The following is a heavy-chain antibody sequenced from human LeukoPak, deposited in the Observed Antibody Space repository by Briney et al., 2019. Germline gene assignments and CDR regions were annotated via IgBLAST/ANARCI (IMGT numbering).Heavy chain of an antibody. V-gene: IGHV3-53*01. J-gene: IGHJ6*02. D-gene: IGHD3-10*01. CDR2: IYSGGST. Sequence: GGSLRLSCAASGFTVSSNYMSWVRQAPGKGLERVSVIYSGGSTYYADSVKGRFTISRDNSTNTLYLQMNSLRAEDTAVYFCARDPDYYGMDVWGQGTAVTVSS. CDR1: GFTVSSNY. CDR3: ARDPDYYGMDV.